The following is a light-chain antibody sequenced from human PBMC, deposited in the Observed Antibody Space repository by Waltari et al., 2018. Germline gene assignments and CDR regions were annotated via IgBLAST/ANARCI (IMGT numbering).Light chain of an antibody. V-gene: IGKV3D-20*01. CDR2: DAS. CDR3: HQYGSSPIT. J-gene: IGKJ5*01. CDR1: QSVSSSY. Sequence: EIVLTQSPATLSLSPGDRAALPCGASQSVSSSYLAWYQQKPGLAPRLLIYDASNRATGIPDRFSGRGSGTDFTLTISRLEPEDFAVYYCHQYGSSPITFGQGTRLEIK.